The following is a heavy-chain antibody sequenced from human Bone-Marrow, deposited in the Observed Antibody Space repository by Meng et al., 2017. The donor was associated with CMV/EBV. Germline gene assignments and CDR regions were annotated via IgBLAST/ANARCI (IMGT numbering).Heavy chain of an antibody. CDR1: GFTFSDYY. J-gene: IGHJ6*02. CDR3: ARVSSEDFWSGRYPSGCYGMDV. CDR2: ISSSGSNI. D-gene: IGHD3-3*01. Sequence: GESLKISCAASGFTFSDYYMSWIRQAPGKGLEWVSYISSSGSNIYYADSVKGRFTISRDNAKNSLYLQMNSLRVEDTAVYYCARVSSEDFWSGRYPSGCYGMDVWGPGNTVNVAS. V-gene: IGHV3-11*04.